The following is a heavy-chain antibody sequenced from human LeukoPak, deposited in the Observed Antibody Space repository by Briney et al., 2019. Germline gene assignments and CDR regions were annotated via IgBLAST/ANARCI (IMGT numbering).Heavy chain of an antibody. Sequence: SETLSLTCAVYGGSFSGYYWSWIRQPPGKGLEWIGEINHSGSTNYNPSLKSRVTISVDTSKNQFSLKLSSVTAADTAVYYCARALGYGDWFDPWGQGTLVTVSS. V-gene: IGHV4-34*01. CDR2: INHSGST. D-gene: IGHD3-10*01. CDR1: GGSFSGYY. CDR3: ARALGYGDWFDP. J-gene: IGHJ5*02.